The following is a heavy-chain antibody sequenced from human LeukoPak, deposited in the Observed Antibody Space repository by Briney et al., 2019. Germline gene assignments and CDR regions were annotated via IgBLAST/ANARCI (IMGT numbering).Heavy chain of an antibody. CDR2: IYPGDSDT. Sequence: GESLKVSCKGSGYSFTSYWIGWVRQMPGKGLEWMGIIYPGDSDTRYSPSFQGQVTISADKSISTAYLQWSSLKASDTAMYYCARRGYCSSTSCRNWFDPWGQGTLVTVSS. V-gene: IGHV5-51*01. D-gene: IGHD2-2*01. CDR1: GYSFTSYW. J-gene: IGHJ5*02. CDR3: ARRGYCSSTSCRNWFDP.